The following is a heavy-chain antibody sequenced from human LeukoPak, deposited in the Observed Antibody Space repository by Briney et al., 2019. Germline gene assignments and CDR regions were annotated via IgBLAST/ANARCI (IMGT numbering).Heavy chain of an antibody. Sequence: SETLSLTCAVYGGSFSGYYWSWIRQPPGKGLEWIGEINHSGSTNYNPSLKSRVTISIDTSKNQFSLKVSSVTAADTAVYYCARVVGPTLNWFDPWGQGTLVTVSS. J-gene: IGHJ5*02. D-gene: IGHD1-26*01. V-gene: IGHV4-34*01. CDR1: GGSFSGYY. CDR3: ARVVGPTLNWFDP. CDR2: INHSGST.